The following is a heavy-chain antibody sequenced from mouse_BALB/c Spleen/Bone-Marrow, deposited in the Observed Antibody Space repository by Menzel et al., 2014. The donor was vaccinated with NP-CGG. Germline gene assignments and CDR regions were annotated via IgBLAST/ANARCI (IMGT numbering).Heavy chain of an antibody. D-gene: IGHD1-1*01. J-gene: IGHJ1*01. CDR2: IFPGNGTT. CDR1: GYTFSSYW. V-gene: IGHV1-9*01. Sequence: VQVVESGAELMKPGASVKISCKATGYTFSSYWIEWVKQRPGHGLEWIGEIFPGNGTTNYNENFKGKATFTADTSSNTSYMQHSNLTTEKSDDNYCDYRGNYYGYFDVWGEGTTVTVSS. CDR3: DYRGNYYGYFDV.